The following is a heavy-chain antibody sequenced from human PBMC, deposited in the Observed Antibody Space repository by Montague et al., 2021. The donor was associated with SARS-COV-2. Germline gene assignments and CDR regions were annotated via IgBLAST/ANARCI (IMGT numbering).Heavy chain of an antibody. CDR1: GDSITSGSYY. Sequence: TLSLTCTVSGDSITSGSYYWNWVRQPAGKGLEWVGRSYTSGSIAYNPSLKSRLTISVDTSKNQFSLKLSSVTAADTAVYFCAREWGSYSGRFDYWGQGALVTVSS. CDR2: SYTSGSI. D-gene: IGHD1-26*01. V-gene: IGHV4-61*02. CDR3: AREWGSYSGRFDY. J-gene: IGHJ4*02.